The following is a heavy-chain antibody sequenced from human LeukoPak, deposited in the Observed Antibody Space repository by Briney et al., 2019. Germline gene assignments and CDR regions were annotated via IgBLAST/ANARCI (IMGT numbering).Heavy chain of an antibody. CDR1: GFTFSSYA. CDR3: AKDLWELLCLDY. D-gene: IGHD1-26*01. J-gene: IGHJ4*02. Sequence: PGGSLRLSCAASGFTFSSYAMSWVRQAPGKGLEWVSAISGSGGSTYYADSVKGRFTISRDNSKNTLYLQMNSLRAEDTAEYYCAKDLWELLCLDYWGQGTLVTVSS. CDR2: ISGSGGST. V-gene: IGHV3-23*01.